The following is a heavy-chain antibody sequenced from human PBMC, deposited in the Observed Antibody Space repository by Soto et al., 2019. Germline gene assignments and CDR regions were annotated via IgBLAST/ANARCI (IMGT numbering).Heavy chain of an antibody. CDR3: ARCGQWLPFDY. CDR2: IYYSGST. CDR1: GGAISSYY. Sequence: QVQLQESGPGLVKPSETLSLTCTVSGGAISSYYWSWIRQPPGKGLEWIGYIYYSGSTNYNPSLKSRVTISVDTSKNQFSLKLSSVTAADTAVYYCARCGQWLPFDYWGQGTLVTVSS. V-gene: IGHV4-59*01. J-gene: IGHJ4*02. D-gene: IGHD6-19*01.